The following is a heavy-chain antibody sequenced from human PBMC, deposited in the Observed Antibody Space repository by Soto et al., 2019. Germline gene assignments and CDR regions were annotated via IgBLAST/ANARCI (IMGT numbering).Heavy chain of an antibody. Sequence: QVQLVQSGAEVKKPGSSVKVSCKASGGTFSSYAISWVRQAPGQGLEWMGGIIPIFGTANYAQKFQGRVTITADEFTSTAYMELRSLRSEDTAVYYCARDEGTGIAAAPVDYWGQGTLVTVSS. J-gene: IGHJ4*02. CDR3: ARDEGTGIAAAPVDY. V-gene: IGHV1-69*01. D-gene: IGHD6-13*01. CDR1: GGTFSSYA. CDR2: IIPIFGTA.